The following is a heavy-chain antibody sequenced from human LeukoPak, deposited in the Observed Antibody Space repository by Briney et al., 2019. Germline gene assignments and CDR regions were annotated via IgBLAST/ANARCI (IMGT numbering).Heavy chain of an antibody. Sequence: ASVTVSCKASGYTFISYGISWVRQAPGQGLEWMGWISAYNGNTNYAQKFQGRVTMTTDTSTSTAYMELRSLRSDDTAMYYCAIIVSGSYSSSFVDYWGQGTLVTVSS. CDR3: AIIVSGSYSSSFVDY. D-gene: IGHD1-26*01. J-gene: IGHJ4*02. V-gene: IGHV1-18*01. CDR2: ISAYNGNT. CDR1: GYTFISYG.